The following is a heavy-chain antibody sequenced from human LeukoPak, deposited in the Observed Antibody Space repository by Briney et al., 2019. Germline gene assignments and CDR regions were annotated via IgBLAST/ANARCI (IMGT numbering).Heavy chain of an antibody. CDR2: ISGSGGST. CDR3: ATPAQTGYYTGVDY. V-gene: IGHV3-23*01. CDR1: GFTFSSHA. Sequence: PGGSLRLSCAASGFTFSSHAMSWVRQAPGKGLEWVSGISGSGGSTYYADTVKGRFTISRDNSKNTLYLQMNSLRAEDTAVYYCATPAQTGYYTGVDYWGQGTLVTVSS. D-gene: IGHD3/OR15-3a*01. J-gene: IGHJ4*02.